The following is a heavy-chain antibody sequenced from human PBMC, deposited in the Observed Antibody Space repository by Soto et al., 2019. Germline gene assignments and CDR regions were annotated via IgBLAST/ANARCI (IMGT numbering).Heavy chain of an antibody. V-gene: IGHV3-74*01. CDR3: APNWFDP. J-gene: IGHJ5*02. CDR2: INGDGSFT. Sequence: EVQLVESGGGLVQPGGSLRLSCIASGFTFSSYWMHWVRQAPGKGLVWISRINGDGSFTNYADSVKGRFTISRDNAKSTLYLQMNSLRAEDTAVYYCAPNWFDPWGQGTLVTVSS. CDR1: GFTFSSYW.